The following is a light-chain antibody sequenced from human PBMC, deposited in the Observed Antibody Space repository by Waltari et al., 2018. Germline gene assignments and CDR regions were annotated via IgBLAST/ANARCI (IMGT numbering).Light chain of an antibody. CDR3: CSYTDTWV. CDR1: SSDVGSQNL. V-gene: IGLV2-23*02. Sequence: QSALTQPASVSGSPGQSITLSCTRTSSDVGSQNLFSWYQQHPGKAPKLIIFEVAKRPSGVSDRFSGSQSGDTASLTISGLQAEDEADYYCCSYTDTWVFGGGTKLTVL. J-gene: IGLJ3*02. CDR2: EVA.